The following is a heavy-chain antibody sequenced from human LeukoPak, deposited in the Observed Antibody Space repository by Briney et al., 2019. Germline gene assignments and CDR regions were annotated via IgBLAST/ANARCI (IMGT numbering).Heavy chain of an antibody. CDR2: INPNSGGT. D-gene: IGHD1-26*01. J-gene: IGHJ6*02. Sequence: ASVKVSCKASGYTFTDYYMHWVRQAPGQGLEWMGWINPNSGGTNYAQKFQGRVTMTRDTSISTAYMELSRLRSDDTAVYYCAIHYLIYYYGMDVWGQGTTVTVSS. CDR3: AIHYLIYYYGMDV. V-gene: IGHV1-2*02. CDR1: GYTFTDYY.